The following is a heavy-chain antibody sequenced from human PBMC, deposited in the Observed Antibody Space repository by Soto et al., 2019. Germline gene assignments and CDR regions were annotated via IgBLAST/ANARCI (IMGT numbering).Heavy chain of an antibody. CDR1: GGSISSSSYY. V-gene: IGHV4-31*03. CDR2: IYYSGST. Sequence: SETLSLTCTVSGGSISSSSYYWSWIRPHPGKGLEWIGYIYYSGSTYYNPSLKSRVTISVDTSKNQFSLKLSSVTAADTAVYYCARDIVDCGGDCYYWFDAWGQGTLVTVSS. J-gene: IGHJ5*02. CDR3: ARDIVDCGGDCYYWFDA. D-gene: IGHD2-21*02.